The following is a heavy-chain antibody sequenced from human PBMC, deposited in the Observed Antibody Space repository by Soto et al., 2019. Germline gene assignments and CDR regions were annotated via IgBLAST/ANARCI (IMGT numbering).Heavy chain of an antibody. CDR3: ARRWGSGWLIWFDA. V-gene: IGHV4-39*01. CDR1: GGSISSSNYY. CDR2: TYYSGST. D-gene: IGHD6-19*01. J-gene: IGHJ5*02. Sequence: QLQLQESGPGLVKPSETLSLTCTVSGGSISSSNYYWAWIRQPPGKGLEWIGSTYYSGSTYYNPSLESRVTITVDTSKNQFSLKLSSVNAADAAVYYCARRWGSGWLIWFDAWGQGTLVTVSS.